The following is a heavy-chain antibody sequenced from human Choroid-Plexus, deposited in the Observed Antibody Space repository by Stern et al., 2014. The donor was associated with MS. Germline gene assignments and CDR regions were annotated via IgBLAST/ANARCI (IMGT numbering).Heavy chain of an antibody. Sequence: QVQLGQSGGGVVQPGRPLRLSCAASGFSFSSFGMHWVRQAPGKGLEWVALISYDGSKDYADSVKGRIAISRDNSKNTLYLQMNSLRAEDTAVYYCAKDRQYLTFFFDFWGQGSLVTVSS. V-gene: IGHV3-30*18. D-gene: IGHD2/OR15-2a*01. CDR1: GFSFSSFG. CDR3: AKDRQYLTFFFDF. J-gene: IGHJ4*02. CDR2: ISYDGSK.